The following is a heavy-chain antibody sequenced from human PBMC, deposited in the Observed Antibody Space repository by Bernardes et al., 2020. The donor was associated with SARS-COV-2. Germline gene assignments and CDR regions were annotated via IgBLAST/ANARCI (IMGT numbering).Heavy chain of an antibody. D-gene: IGHD3-16*01. CDR2: ISGSGSST. CDR1: GFTFSNNA. CDR3: AKGGANYYFYMDV. Sequence: GGSLRLSCAASGFTFSNNAMSWVRQAPGRGLEWVSAISGSGSSTYYADSVRGRFTISRDNSKNTLYLQMNSLRAEDTAVYYCAKGGANYYFYMDVGGKGTTVTVSS. V-gene: IGHV3-23*01. J-gene: IGHJ6*03.